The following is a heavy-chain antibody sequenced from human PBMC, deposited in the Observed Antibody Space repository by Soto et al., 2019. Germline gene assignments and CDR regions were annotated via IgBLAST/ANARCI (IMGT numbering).Heavy chain of an antibody. V-gene: IGHV4-59*01. D-gene: IGHD4-17*01. CDR2: IYYSGST. Sequence: SETLSRTCTVSGGSISSYYWSWIRQPPGKGLEWIGYIYYSGSTNYNPSLKSRVTISVDTSKNQFSLKLSSVTAADTAVYYCARRYGEAFDYWGHGTLVTVSS. CDR3: ARRYGEAFDY. J-gene: IGHJ4*01. CDR1: GGSISSYY.